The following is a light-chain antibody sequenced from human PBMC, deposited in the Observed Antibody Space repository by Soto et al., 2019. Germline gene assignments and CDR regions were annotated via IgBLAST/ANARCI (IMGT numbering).Light chain of an antibody. CDR1: QSLTSY. J-gene: IGKJ4*01. Sequence: EIVMTQSPATLSVSPGETATLSCRASQSLTSYLAWYQHKPDQAPRLLIYGISTRATDIPARFSGSGSGTEFTLTISSLESEDFAVYYCQQYNNWPLTFGGGTKVDI. CDR3: QQYNNWPLT. CDR2: GIS. V-gene: IGKV3-15*01.